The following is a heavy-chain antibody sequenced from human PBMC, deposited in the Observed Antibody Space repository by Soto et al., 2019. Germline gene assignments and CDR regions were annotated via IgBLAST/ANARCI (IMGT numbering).Heavy chain of an antibody. CDR1: GFSLSTSGVG. CDR3: AHRRRYSSGWFYFDY. V-gene: IGHV2-5*02. CDR2: IYWDDDK. D-gene: IGHD6-19*01. J-gene: IGHJ4*02. Sequence: QITLKESGPTLVKPTQTLTLTCTFSGFSLSTSGVGVGWIRQPPGKALEWLALIYWDDDKRYSPSLKSRLTRPKDPSKNQVVLTMTNMDPVDTATYYCAHRRRYSSGWFYFDYWGQGTLVTVSS.